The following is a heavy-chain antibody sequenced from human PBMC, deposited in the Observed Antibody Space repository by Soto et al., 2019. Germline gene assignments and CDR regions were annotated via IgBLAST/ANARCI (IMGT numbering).Heavy chain of an antibody. J-gene: IGHJ6*02. V-gene: IGHV4-34*01. D-gene: IGHD6-19*01. CDR1: GDSLRGQS. CDR3: AREDSYGWSGKSLDV. Sequence: SKTLSLTCAVVGDSLRGQSWNWIRQSPGKGLEWIGELDQSGGTNYNPSLKSRAIISDDTSKNQFSLTLTSVTAADTAVYYCAREDSYGWSGKSLDVWGQGTTVTVS. CDR2: LDQSGGT.